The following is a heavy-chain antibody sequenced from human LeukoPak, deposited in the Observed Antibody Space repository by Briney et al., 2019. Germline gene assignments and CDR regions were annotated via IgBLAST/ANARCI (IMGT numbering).Heavy chain of an antibody. CDR2: ISGSGGST. Sequence: GGSLRLSCAASGFTFSSYAMSWVRQAPGKGLEWVSSISGSGGSTYYGDPVKGRFTISRDNSKNTLFLQMNRLRAEDTAVYYCAKRGTGSSWYGGFDYWGQGTLVTVSS. D-gene: IGHD6-13*01. CDR3: AKRGTGSSWYGGFDY. J-gene: IGHJ4*02. CDR1: GFTFSSYA. V-gene: IGHV3-23*01.